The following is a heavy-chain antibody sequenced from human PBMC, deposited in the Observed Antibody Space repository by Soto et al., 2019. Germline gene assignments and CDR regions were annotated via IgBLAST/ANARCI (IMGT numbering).Heavy chain of an antibody. CDR2: IYYSGST. CDR1: GGSISSGDYY. V-gene: IGHV4-30-4*01. D-gene: IGHD3-10*01. Sequence: SETLSLTCTVSGGSISSGDYYWSWIRQPPGKGLEWIGYIYYSGSTYYNPSLKSRVTISVDTSKNQFSLKLSSVTAADTAVYYCARDGSGSYYPPYYYYGMDVWGQGTTVTVSS. J-gene: IGHJ6*02. CDR3: ARDGSGSYYPPYYYYGMDV.